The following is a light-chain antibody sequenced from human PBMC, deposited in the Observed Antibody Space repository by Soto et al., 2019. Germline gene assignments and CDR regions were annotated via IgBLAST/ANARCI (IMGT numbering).Light chain of an antibody. Sequence: EVVMTQSPATLSVSPGERATLSCRASESVSRNLAWYQQKPGQAPRLLIYDASNRATGIPARFSGSGSGTDFTLTISSLEPEDFAVYYCQQRSNWPPTFGQGTKVDIK. J-gene: IGKJ1*01. CDR2: DAS. V-gene: IGKV3-11*01. CDR1: ESVSRN. CDR3: QQRSNWPPT.